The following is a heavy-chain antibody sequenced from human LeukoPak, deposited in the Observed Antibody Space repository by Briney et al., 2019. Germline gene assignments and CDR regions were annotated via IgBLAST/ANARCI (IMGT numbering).Heavy chain of an antibody. V-gene: IGHV5-51*01. CDR3: ATLRSGYYYDYFDY. D-gene: IGHD3-22*01. CDR1: GYSFTNYR. Sequence: GESLKISCKGSGYSFTNYRIGWVRQMPGKGLEWMGIIYPGDSDTKYSPSFQGQVTISADKSISTAYLQWSSLKASDTAMYYCATLRSGYYYDYFDYWGQGTLVTVSS. CDR2: IYPGDSDT. J-gene: IGHJ4*02.